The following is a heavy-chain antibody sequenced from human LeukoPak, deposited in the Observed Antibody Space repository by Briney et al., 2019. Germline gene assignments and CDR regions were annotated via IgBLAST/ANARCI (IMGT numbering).Heavy chain of an antibody. V-gene: IGHV3-21*04. CDR1: GFTFSSYS. CDR3: AKDCTVYSSGWYDY. J-gene: IGHJ4*02. D-gene: IGHD6-19*01. Sequence: GGSLRLSCAASGFTFSSYSMNWVRQAPGKGLEWVSSISSSSSYIYYADSVKGRFTISRDNAKNSLYLQMYSLRAEDTAVYYCAKDCTVYSSGWYDYWGQGTLVTVSS. CDR2: ISSSSSYI.